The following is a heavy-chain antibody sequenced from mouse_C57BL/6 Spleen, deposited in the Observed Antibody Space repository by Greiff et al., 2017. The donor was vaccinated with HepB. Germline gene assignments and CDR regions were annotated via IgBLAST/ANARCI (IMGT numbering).Heavy chain of an antibody. V-gene: IGHV1-72*01. D-gene: IGHD1-1*01. CDR2: IDSNSGGT. J-gene: IGHJ1*03. Sequence: VQLQQPGAELVKPGASVKLSCKASGYTFTSYWMHWVKQRPGRGLEWIGRIDSNSGGTKYNEKFKSKATLTVDKPSSTAYMQLSSLTSEDSVVYYCAVYGSDWYFDVWGTGTTVTVSS. CDR3: AVYGSDWYFDV. CDR1: GYTFTSYW.